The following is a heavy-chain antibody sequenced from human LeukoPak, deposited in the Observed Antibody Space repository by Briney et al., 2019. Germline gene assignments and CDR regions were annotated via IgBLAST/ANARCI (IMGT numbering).Heavy chain of an antibody. J-gene: IGHJ4*02. Sequence: GGSLRLSCAASGFTVSSNYMTWVRQAPGKGLEWVSVIYSGSITYYADSVKGRFTISRDHSKNTLYLQMNSLRAEDTAVYYCARAPYYDSGSVWGQGTLVTVSS. V-gene: IGHV3-53*01. CDR1: GFTVSSNY. CDR2: IYSGSIT. D-gene: IGHD3-10*01. CDR3: ARAPYYDSGSV.